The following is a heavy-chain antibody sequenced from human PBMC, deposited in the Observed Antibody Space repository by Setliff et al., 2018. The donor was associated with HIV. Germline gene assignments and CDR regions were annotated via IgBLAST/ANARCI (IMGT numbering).Heavy chain of an antibody. CDR3: ARGSYGDYEGSAEYLQH. CDR2: IYTSGST. Sequence: PSETLSLTCTVSGDSISSYCWNWIRQPAGKGLEWIGRIYTSGSTSYNPSLKSRVTMSVDTSKNQFSLKLSSVTAADTAVYYCARGSYGDYEGSAEYLQHWGQGTLVTVSS. CDR1: GDSISSYC. D-gene: IGHD4-17*01. V-gene: IGHV4-4*07. J-gene: IGHJ1*01.